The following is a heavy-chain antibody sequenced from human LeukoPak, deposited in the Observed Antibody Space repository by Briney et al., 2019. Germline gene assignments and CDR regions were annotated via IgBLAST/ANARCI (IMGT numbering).Heavy chain of an antibody. CDR3: ARGMGPLDSSGYYYERCAFDI. Sequence: SQTLSLTCTVSGGSISSGGYYWSWIRQHPGKGLEWIGYIYYSGSTYYNPSLKSRVTISVDTSKNQFSLKLSSVTAADTAVYYCARGMGPLDSSGYYYERCAFDIWGQGTVVTVSS. J-gene: IGHJ3*02. V-gene: IGHV4-31*03. D-gene: IGHD3-22*01. CDR2: IYYSGST. CDR1: GGSISSGGYY.